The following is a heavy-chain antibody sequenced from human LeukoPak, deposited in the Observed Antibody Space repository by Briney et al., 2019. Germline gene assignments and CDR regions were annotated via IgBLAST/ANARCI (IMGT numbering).Heavy chain of an antibody. CDR3: AKALYGGISSGFDY. CDR1: GFTFSSYA. J-gene: IGHJ4*02. CDR2: ISYDGSNK. V-gene: IGHV3-30-3*01. Sequence: PGGSLRLSCAASGFTFSSYAMHWVRQAPGKGLEWVAVISYDGSNKYYADSVKGRFTISRDNSKNTLYLQMNSLRAEDTAVYYCAKALYGGISSGFDYWGQGTLVTVSS. D-gene: IGHD4-23*01.